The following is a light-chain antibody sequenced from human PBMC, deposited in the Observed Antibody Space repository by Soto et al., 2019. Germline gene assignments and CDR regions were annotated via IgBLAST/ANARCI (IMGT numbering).Light chain of an antibody. Sequence: EIVLTQSPGTLSLSPGERATLSCRASQNVRSPYLAWYQQKPGQAPRLLIYAASSRAAGIPDRFSGSGSGTDFTLTISILEPEDFAVYYCQQYGNSAWTFGQGTKVEVK. V-gene: IGKV3-20*01. J-gene: IGKJ1*01. CDR3: QQYGNSAWT. CDR2: AAS. CDR1: QNVRSPY.